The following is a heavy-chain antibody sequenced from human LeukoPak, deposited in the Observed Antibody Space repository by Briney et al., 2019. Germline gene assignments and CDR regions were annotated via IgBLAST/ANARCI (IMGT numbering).Heavy chain of an antibody. CDR1: GFTFSSYG. J-gene: IGHJ3*02. Sequence: GGSLRLSCAASGFTFSSYGMHWVRQAPGKGLEWVAFIRYDGSNKYYADSVKGRFTVSRDNSKNTLYLQMNSLRAEDTAVYYCAKAGYCSGGNCYPDAFDIWGQGTMVTVSS. CDR2: IRYDGSNK. V-gene: IGHV3-30*02. D-gene: IGHD2-15*01. CDR3: AKAGYCSGGNCYPDAFDI.